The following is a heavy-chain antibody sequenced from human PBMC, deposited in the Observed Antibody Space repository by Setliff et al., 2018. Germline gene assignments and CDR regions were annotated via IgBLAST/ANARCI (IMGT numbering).Heavy chain of an antibody. CDR2: IIHSGST. D-gene: IGHD6-19*01. CDR1: GGSFSGYY. V-gene: IGHV4-34*12. J-gene: IGHJ6*03. Sequence: SETLSLTCAVYGGSFSGYYWSWIRQPPGKRLEWIGEIIHSGSTNSNPSLKSRVTISMDTSKNQFSLKLNSVTAADMAVYYCAREQWLDPPGYYYMDVWAKGTTVTVSS. CDR3: AREQWLDPPGYYYMDV.